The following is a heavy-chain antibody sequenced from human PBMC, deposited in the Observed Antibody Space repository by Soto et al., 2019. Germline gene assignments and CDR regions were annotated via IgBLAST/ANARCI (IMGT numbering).Heavy chain of an antibody. CDR3: ARAPGLVANYGMDV. J-gene: IGHJ6*02. Sequence: GESLKISCNGSGYRFATYWVVLMRQLPGQGLEWMGIIYPGDSDTRYSPSFQGQVTMSADKSISTAYLQWSSLKASDTAMYYCARAPGLVANYGMDVWGQGTTVTVSS. CDR1: GYRFATYW. V-gene: IGHV5-51*01. CDR2: IYPGDSDT. D-gene: IGHD5-12*01.